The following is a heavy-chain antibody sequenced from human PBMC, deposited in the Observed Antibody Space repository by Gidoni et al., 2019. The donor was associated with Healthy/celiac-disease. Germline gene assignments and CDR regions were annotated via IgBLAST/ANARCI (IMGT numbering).Heavy chain of an antibody. V-gene: IGHV3-30-3*01. CDR1: GFTFSSYA. Sequence: QVQLVESGGGVVQPGRSLRLSCAASGFTFSSYAMHWVRQAPGKGLEWVAVRAYDGSNKYYADSVKGRFTISRDNSKNTLYLQMNSLRAEDTAVYYCAREIRTPVVPAAKGMDVWGQGTTVTVSS. CDR3: AREIRTPVVPAAKGMDV. J-gene: IGHJ6*02. CDR2: RAYDGSNK. D-gene: IGHD2-2*01.